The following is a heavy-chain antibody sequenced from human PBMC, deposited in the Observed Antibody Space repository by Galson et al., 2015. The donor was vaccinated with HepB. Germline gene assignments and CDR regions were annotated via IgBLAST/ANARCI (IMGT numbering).Heavy chain of an antibody. CDR2: INHSGST. V-gene: IGHV4-39*07. CDR1: GGSISSSSYY. Sequence: DTLSLTCTVSGGSISSSSYYWGWIRQPPGKGLEWIGEINHSGSTNYNPSLKSRVTISVDTSKNQFSLKLSSVTAADTAVYYCARDSAETKGDDFWSGYWVWHYWGQGTLVTVSS. J-gene: IGHJ4*02. CDR3: ARDSAETKGDDFWSGYWVWHY. D-gene: IGHD3-3*01.